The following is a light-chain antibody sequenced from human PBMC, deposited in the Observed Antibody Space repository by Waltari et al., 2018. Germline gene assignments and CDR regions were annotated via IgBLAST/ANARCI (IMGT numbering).Light chain of an antibody. CDR1: SNNVGDYNL. V-gene: IGLV2-23*02. CDR3: CSYSTGGSWM. Sequence: QSALTQPVSVSGSPGQSVTISCTGTSNNVGDYNLVSWFQHHPYQPPKLLILYVSKRPSGVSNRFSGSQSGNTASLTISGRQTEDEADHYCCSYSTGGSWMFGGGTKLTVL. CDR2: YVS. J-gene: IGLJ3*02.